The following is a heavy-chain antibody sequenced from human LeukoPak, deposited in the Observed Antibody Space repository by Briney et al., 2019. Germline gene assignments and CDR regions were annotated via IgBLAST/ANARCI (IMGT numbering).Heavy chain of an antibody. Sequence: SETLSLTCVVSGYSISSGYQWAWIRQSPGKGLEWIGSIDHTGSAHYNPSLQSRVTISVDTSNNQFSLRLNSVTAADTAVYYCARDPRWLTPDCTSTSCYENYFDPWGQGTLVTVSS. CDR2: IDHTGSA. D-gene: IGHD2-2*01. CDR3: ARDPRWLTPDCTSTSCYENYFDP. CDR1: GYSISSGYQ. J-gene: IGHJ5*02. V-gene: IGHV4-38-2*02.